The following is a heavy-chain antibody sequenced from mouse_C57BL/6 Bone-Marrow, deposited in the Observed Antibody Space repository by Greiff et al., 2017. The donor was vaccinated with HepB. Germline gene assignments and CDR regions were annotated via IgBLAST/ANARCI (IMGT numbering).Heavy chain of an antibody. CDR3: ARYIKHFEPYAMDY. D-gene: IGHD1-3*01. V-gene: IGHV7-3*01. CDR2: IRNKANGYTT. J-gene: IGHJ4*01. CDR1: GFTFTDYY. Sequence: EVQRVESGGGLVQPGGSLSLSCAASGFTFTDYYMSWVRQPPGKALEWLGFIRNKANGYTTEYSASVKGRFTISRDNSQSILYLQMNALRAEDSATYYCARYIKHFEPYAMDYWGQGTSVTVSS.